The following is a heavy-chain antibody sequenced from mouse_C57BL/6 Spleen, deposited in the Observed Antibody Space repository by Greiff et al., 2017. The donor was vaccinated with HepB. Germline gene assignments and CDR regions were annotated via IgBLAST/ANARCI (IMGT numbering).Heavy chain of an antibody. CDR1: GYTFTSYW. Sequence: VQLQQSGAELVRPGSSVKLSCKASGYTFTSYWMHWVKQRPIQGLEWIGNIDPSDSETHYNQKFKDKATLTVDKSSSTAYMQLSSLTSEDSAVYYCARWIYYYGSSYYYFDYWGQGTTLTVSS. D-gene: IGHD1-1*01. CDR2: IDPSDSET. J-gene: IGHJ2*01. CDR3: ARWIYYYGSSYYYFDY. V-gene: IGHV1-52*01.